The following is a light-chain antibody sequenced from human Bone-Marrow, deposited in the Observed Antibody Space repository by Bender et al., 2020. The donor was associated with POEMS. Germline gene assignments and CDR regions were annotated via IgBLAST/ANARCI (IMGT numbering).Light chain of an antibody. Sequence: SYELTQPPSVSVSPGHTARITCSGDALPKLYVYWYQQKSGQAPVLVIFKDSERPARIPERFSGSSSGTTVTLTISGVQAEDEADYYCQSADSSGTWVFGGGTKLTVL. V-gene: IGLV3-25*03. CDR2: KDS. J-gene: IGLJ3*02. CDR1: ALPKLY. CDR3: QSADSSGTWV.